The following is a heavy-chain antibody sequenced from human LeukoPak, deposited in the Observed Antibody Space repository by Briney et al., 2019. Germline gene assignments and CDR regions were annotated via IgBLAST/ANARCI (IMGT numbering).Heavy chain of an antibody. V-gene: IGHV1-18*01. CDR3: ARERRYCGSSRCRGKNWFDP. CDR1: GYTFNTYG. J-gene: IGHJ5*02. D-gene: IGHD2-2*01. CDR2: ILTYNGNT. Sequence: ASVKVSCKTSGYTFNTYGISWVRQAPGQGLEWMGWILTYNGNTDYAQKFQDRVTMTTNASTSTAYLELRNLKSDDTAIYYCARERRYCGSSRCRGKNWFDPWGQGTLVTVFS.